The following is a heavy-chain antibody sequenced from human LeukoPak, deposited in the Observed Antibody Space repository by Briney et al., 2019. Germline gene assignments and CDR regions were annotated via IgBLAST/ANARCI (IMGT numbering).Heavy chain of an antibody. V-gene: IGHV5-51*01. J-gene: IGHJ4*02. CDR3: ARHSSFWSGYRSPFDY. CDR1: GYSFTSYW. D-gene: IGHD3-3*01. CDR2: IYPGVSDT. Sequence: GESLKISCKGSGYSFTSYWIGWVRQMPGKGLEWMGIIYPGVSDTRYSPSFQGQVTISADKSISTAYPQWSSLKASDTAMYYCARHSSFWSGYRSPFDYWGQGTLVTVSS.